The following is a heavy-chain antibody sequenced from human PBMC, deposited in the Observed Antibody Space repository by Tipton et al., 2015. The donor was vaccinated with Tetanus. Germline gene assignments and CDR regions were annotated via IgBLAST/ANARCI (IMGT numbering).Heavy chain of an antibody. CDR1: GGSITSDNHY. V-gene: IGHV4-31*11. CDR2: IYHSGST. CDR3: ARDQGGGRVVRLNWFDP. D-gene: IGHD6-6*01. J-gene: IGHJ5*02. Sequence: TLSLTCAVSGGSITSDNHYWSWIRQPPGKGLEWIGYIYHSGSTYYNASLKSRLDISLDTSKNQFSLRLTSVTVADTAVYYCARDQGGGRVVRLNWFDPWGQGILVTVSS.